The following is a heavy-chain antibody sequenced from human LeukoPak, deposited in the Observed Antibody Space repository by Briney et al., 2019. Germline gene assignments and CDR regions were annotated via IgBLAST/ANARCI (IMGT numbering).Heavy chain of an antibody. J-gene: IGHJ6*04. Sequence: GGSLRLSCAASGFIFSSYWMSWVRQAPGKGLELVANLKEDGSGKYYVDSVKGRFTISRDNAKNSLYLQTNSLRAEDTAVYYCARRALRYCSSTSCPAQYYGVDVWGKGTTVTVSS. CDR2: LKEDGSGK. V-gene: IGHV3-7*03. CDR1: GFIFSSYW. CDR3: ARRALRYCSSTSCPAQYYGVDV. D-gene: IGHD2-2*01.